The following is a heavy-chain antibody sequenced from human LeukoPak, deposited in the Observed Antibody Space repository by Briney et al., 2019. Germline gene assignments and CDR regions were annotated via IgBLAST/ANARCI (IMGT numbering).Heavy chain of an antibody. V-gene: IGHV3-23*01. J-gene: IGHJ4*02. D-gene: IGHD1-1*01. Sequence: GGSLRLSCAASGFTFSSYAMSWVRQAPGKGLEWVSAILGSGGSTYYADSVKGRFTISRDNSKNTLYLQVNSLRAEDTAVYYCAKTTVGYTSYYFDYWGQGTLVTVSS. CDR2: ILGSGGST. CDR1: GFTFSSYA. CDR3: AKTTVGYTSYYFDY.